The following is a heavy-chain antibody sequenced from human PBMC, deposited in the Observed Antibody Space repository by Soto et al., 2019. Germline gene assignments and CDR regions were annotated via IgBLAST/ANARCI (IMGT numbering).Heavy chain of an antibody. CDR1: GFTFRTYA. Sequence: SGFTFRTYAIHWVRQAPGKGLEWVAVISYDGSNKYYADSVKGRFTISRDNSKNTLYLQMNSLRAEDTAVYYCARDFVYRSASMDVWGQGTRVTVSS. D-gene: IGHD1-26*01. J-gene: IGHJ6*02. CDR3: ARDFVYRSASMDV. V-gene: IGHV3-30-3*01. CDR2: ISYDGSNK.